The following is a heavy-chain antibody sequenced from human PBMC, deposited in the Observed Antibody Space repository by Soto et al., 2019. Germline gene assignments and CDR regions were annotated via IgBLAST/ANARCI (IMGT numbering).Heavy chain of an antibody. J-gene: IGHJ6*02. V-gene: IGHV1-69*02. CDR1: GGTFSSYT. CDR3: ARVVIAAAGTERNYYYYGMDV. Sequence: QVQLVQSGAEVKKPGSSVKVSCKASGGTFSSYTISWVRQAPGQGLEWMGRIIPILGIANYAQKFQGRVTITEDKSTSTAYMELSSLRSEDTAVYYCARVVIAAAGTERNYYYYGMDVWGQGTTVTVSS. D-gene: IGHD6-13*01. CDR2: IIPILGIA.